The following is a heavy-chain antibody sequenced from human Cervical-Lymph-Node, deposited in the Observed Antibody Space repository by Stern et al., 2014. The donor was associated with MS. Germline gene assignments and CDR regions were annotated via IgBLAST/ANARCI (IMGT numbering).Heavy chain of an antibody. J-gene: IGHJ4*02. V-gene: IGHV1-46*01. CDR3: FGSGSNADY. CDR2: INPSGGTT. Sequence: QMQLVQSGAEVKEPGASVTVSCKASGSTFRTDYFHWVRQAPGQGFEWMGIINPSGGTTNYAQKFQGRVAMTRETSTSTLYMDLSSLRSEDTAVYYCFGSGSNADYWGQGTLITVSS. D-gene: IGHD3-10*01. CDR1: GSTFRTDY.